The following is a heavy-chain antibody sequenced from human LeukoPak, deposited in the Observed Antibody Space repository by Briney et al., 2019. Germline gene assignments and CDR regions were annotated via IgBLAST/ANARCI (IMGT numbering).Heavy chain of an antibody. CDR1: GYTFTGYY. D-gene: IGHD3-10*01. J-gene: IGHJ4*02. CDR3: ARGLWFGTGVDY. V-gene: IGHV1-2*02. Sequence: ASVKVSCKASGYTFTGYYMHWVRQAPGQGLEWMGWINPNSGGTNYAQKFQGRVTMTRDTSISTAYMELSSLRSEDTAVYYCARGLWFGTGVDYWGQGTLVTVSS. CDR2: INPNSGGT.